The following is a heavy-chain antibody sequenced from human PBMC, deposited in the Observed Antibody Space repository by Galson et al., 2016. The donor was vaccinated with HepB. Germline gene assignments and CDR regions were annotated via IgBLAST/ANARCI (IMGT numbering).Heavy chain of an antibody. J-gene: IGHJ4*02. CDR2: IYYSGST. D-gene: IGHD6-19*01. CDR3: AAGEAVAGIAY. CDR1: GGSFSAYF. Sequence: SETLSLTCAVNGGSFSAYFWTWIRQPPGKGLELIGYIYYSGSTYFNPSLKSRVTMSVDTSKNHFSLKLRSMTAVDTAVYYCAAGEAVAGIAYWGQGNLVTVSS. V-gene: IGHV4-34*01.